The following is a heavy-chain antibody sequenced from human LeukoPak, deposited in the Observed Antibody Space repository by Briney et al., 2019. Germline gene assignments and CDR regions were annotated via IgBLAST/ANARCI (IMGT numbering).Heavy chain of an antibody. V-gene: IGHV3-15*01. J-gene: IGHJ5*02. CDR2: IKSKPDGGTT. CDR3: ATDSFTVVEPAAKGP. D-gene: IGHD2-2*01. CDR1: GFTFSNAW. Sequence: PGGSLRLSCVASGFTFSNAWMSWVRQAPGKGLEYVGRIKSKPDGGTTDYAAPVKGRFTISRDDSKNTLYLQMNSLKTEDTAVYYRATDSFTVVEPAAKGPWGQGTLVTVSS.